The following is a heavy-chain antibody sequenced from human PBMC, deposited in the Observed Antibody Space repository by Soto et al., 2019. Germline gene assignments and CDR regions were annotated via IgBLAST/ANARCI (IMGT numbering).Heavy chain of an antibody. V-gene: IGHV3-23*01. CDR3: AKDLAVAGALRYGIDV. CDR2: ISGIGGST. D-gene: IGHD2-8*02. CDR1: GFTFSSYA. J-gene: IGHJ6*02. Sequence: GALRLSCAASGFTFSSYAMSSVRQAPGKGLEWVSAISGIGGSTYYADSVTGRLTISRDNSKNTLYLQMNSKRAEDTAVYYCAKDLAVAGALRYGIDVWGQWTTVSVSS.